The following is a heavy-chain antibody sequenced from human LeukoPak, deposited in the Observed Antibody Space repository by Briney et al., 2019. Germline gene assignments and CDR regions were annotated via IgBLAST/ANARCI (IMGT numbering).Heavy chain of an antibody. CDR3: ARAGANGIEAAGSLRY. V-gene: IGHV4-59*01. J-gene: IGHJ4*02. Sequence: PSETLSLTCTVSVGSFSTYYWSWIRQPPGKGLEWIGYIYYTGTTNYNPSLKSRVTISVDTSKNQFSLKLSSVTAADTAVYYCARAGANGIEAAGSLRYWGQGTLVTVSS. D-gene: IGHD6-13*01. CDR2: IYYTGTT. CDR1: VGSFSTYY.